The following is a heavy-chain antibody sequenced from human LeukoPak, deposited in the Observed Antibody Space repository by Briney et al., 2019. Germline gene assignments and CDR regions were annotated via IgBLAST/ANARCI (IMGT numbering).Heavy chain of an antibody. J-gene: IGHJ4*02. CDR1: GFTFSSYG. CDR2: IWYDGSNK. CDR3: ARDTHLTGYPTYSDY. Sequence: GGSLRLSCAASGFTFSSYGMHWVRQAPGKGLEWVAVIWYDGSNKYYADSVKGRFTISRDNSKNTLYLQMDSLRAEDTAVYYCARDTHLTGYPTYSDYWGQGTLVTVSS. D-gene: IGHD3-9*01. V-gene: IGHV3-33*01.